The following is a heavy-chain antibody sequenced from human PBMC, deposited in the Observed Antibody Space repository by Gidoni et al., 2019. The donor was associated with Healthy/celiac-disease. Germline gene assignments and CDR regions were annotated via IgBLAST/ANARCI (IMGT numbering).Heavy chain of an antibody. J-gene: IGHJ3*02. CDR1: GYSFTIYW. CDR3: ASQSHPTMGRGVLDAFDI. Sequence: EVQLVQFGAEVKKPGESLKFFCKGSGYSFTIYWIGWVRQMPGKGLEWMGIIYPGDSDTRCSPSFQGQVTISADKSISTAYLQWSSLKASGTAMYYCASQSHPTMGRGVLDAFDIWGQGTMVTVSS. V-gene: IGHV5-51*03. D-gene: IGHD3-10*01. CDR2: IYPGDSDT.